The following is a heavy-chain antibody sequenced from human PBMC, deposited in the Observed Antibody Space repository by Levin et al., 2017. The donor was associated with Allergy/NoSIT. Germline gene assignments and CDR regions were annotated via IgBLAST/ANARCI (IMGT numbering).Heavy chain of an antibody. Sequence: SCTVSGGSISRHYWSWIRQPPGKGLDWIGDIYYSDTTSYNPSLKSRVTISADTSKSQFSLTLTSVTAADTAVYYCARQFGYNWNYFFDYWGQGTLVTVSS. CDR3: ARQFGYNWNYFFDY. CDR1: GGSISRHY. CDR2: IYYSDTT. V-gene: IGHV4-59*08. J-gene: IGHJ4*02. D-gene: IGHD1-7*01.